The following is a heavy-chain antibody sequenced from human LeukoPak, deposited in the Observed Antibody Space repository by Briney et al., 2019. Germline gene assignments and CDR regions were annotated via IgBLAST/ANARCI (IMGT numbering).Heavy chain of an antibody. Sequence: PSETLSLTCALSGGSITDYYYNWVRQPPGKGLEWIGEINHSGSTTYNPSLKSRVIIAVDTSKNQFSLKLTSVTAADTAVYYCARVGDLFGAHRVRGLPPDYYYMDVWGKGTTVTVSS. J-gene: IGHJ6*03. CDR3: ARVGDLFGAHRVRGLPPDYYYMDV. CDR2: INHSGST. V-gene: IGHV4-34*01. D-gene: IGHD3-10*01. CDR1: GGSITDYY.